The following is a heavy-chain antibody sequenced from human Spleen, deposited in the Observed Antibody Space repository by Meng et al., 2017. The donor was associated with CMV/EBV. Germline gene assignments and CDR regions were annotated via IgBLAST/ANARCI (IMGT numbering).Heavy chain of an antibody. Sequence: SETLSLTCAVSGGSISSSNWWSWVRQPPGKGLEWIGEIYHSGSTNYNPSLKSRVTISVDKSKNPFSLQLSSVTAADTAVYYCARETMIVVGYYFGYWGQGTLVTVSS. V-gene: IGHV4-4*02. J-gene: IGHJ4*02. CDR2: IYHSGST. CDR3: ARETMIVVGYYFGY. CDR1: GGSISSSNW. D-gene: IGHD3-22*01.